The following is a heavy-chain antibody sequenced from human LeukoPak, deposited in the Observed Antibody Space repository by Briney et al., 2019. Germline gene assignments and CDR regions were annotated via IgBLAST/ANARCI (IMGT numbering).Heavy chain of an antibody. J-gene: IGHJ4*02. D-gene: IGHD5-18*01. CDR2: ISSSSSYI. CDR1: GFTFISYS. CDR3: ARDLNTAMVPDY. V-gene: IGHV3-21*01. Sequence: PGGSLRVSCAASGFTFISYSMNWVRQAQGKGLECVSSISSSSSYIYDADSVKGRFTISRDNAKNSLFLQMNSLRAEDTAVYYCARDLNTAMVPDYWGQGTLVTVSS.